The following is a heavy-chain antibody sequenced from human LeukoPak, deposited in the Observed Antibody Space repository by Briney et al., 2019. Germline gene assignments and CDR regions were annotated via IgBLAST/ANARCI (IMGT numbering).Heavy chain of an antibody. V-gene: IGHV1-18*01. J-gene: IGHJ4*02. CDR3: ASGVHFPRSSSSREYYLHH. Sequence: GASVKASCKASGYDFINSGISWVRQAPGQGLEWMGWRSIYNGNTDYKLQGRVTMTTDTSTNTAYMEVRSLRSEDTAGYYCASGVHFPRSSSSREYYLHHWRQETLVPVSS. CDR2: RSIYNGNT. CDR1: GYDFINSG. D-gene: IGHD6-6*01.